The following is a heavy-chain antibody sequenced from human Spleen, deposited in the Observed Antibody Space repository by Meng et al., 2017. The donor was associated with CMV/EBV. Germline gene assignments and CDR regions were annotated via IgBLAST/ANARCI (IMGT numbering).Heavy chain of an antibody. CDR1: GYTFTSYY. V-gene: IGHV1-46*01. CDR2: INPSGGST. Sequence: ASVKVSCKASGYTFTSYYMHWVRQAPGQGLEWMGIINPSGGSTSYAQKFQGRVTMTRDTSTSTVYMELSSLRSEDTAVYYCARAMGRVGCCSSTSCYYYGMDVWGQGTTVTVSS. CDR3: ARAMGRVGCCSSTSCYYYGMDV. D-gene: IGHD2-2*01. J-gene: IGHJ6*02.